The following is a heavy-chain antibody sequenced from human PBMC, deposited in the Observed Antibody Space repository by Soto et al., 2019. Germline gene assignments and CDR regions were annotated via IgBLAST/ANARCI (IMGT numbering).Heavy chain of an antibody. Sequence: GGSLRLSCAASGFTFSSYGMHWVRQAPGKGLEWVAVIWYDGSNKYYADSVKGRFTISRDNSKNTLYLQMNSLRAEDTAVYYCAREAYCGGDCYSDAFDIWGQGTMVTVSS. V-gene: IGHV3-33*01. CDR3: AREAYCGGDCYSDAFDI. CDR1: GFTFSSYG. CDR2: IWYDGSNK. J-gene: IGHJ3*02. D-gene: IGHD2-21*02.